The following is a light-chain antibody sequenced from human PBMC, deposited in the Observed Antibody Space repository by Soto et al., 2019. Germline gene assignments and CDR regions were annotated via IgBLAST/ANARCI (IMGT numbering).Light chain of an antibody. CDR1: QNVDNY. Sequence: EVVLTQSPATLSLSPGGSATLSCRASQNVDNYLAWYQQKPGQAPRLLIYRASTRAPGVPARFSGSGSGTEFTLTISSLQSEDFAVYYCQQYNNWLATFGQGTKVDIK. V-gene: IGKV3-15*01. J-gene: IGKJ1*01. CDR2: RAS. CDR3: QQYNNWLAT.